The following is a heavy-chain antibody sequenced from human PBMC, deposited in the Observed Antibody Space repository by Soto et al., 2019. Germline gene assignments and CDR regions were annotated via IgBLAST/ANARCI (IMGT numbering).Heavy chain of an antibody. D-gene: IGHD3-22*01. CDR1: GGTFRNYG. Sequence: ASVKVSCKASGGTFRNYGISWVRQAPGQGLEWVGGIIPIFGTAKYAQKFQGRVTITADESTTTAYLELRSLRSEDTAVYYCARDGTTFESNSYYYLYCGQGALVTVSS. V-gene: IGHV1-69*13. CDR2: IIPIFGTA. CDR3: ARDGTTFESNSYYYLY. J-gene: IGHJ4*02.